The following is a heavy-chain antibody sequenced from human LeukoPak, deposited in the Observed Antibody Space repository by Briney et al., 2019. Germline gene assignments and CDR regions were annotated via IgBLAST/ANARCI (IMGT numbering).Heavy chain of an antibody. D-gene: IGHD2-15*01. J-gene: IGHJ4*01. CDR2: INPNTGDT. CDR3: AREMDIVVVVARPFDY. Sequence: ASVKVPCKASGYTFTGYCMHWVRQAPGQGLEWMGWINPNTGDTHSAQKFQGRVTMTRDTSISTAYMELSRLRSDDTAMYYCAREMDIVVVVARPFDYWGQEPWSPSPQ. V-gene: IGHV1-2*02. CDR1: GYTFTGYC.